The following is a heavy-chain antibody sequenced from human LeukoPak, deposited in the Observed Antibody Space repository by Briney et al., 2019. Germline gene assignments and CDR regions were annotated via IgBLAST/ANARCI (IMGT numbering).Heavy chain of an antibody. D-gene: IGHD6-13*01. CDR3: ARHGYSSSWYENWFDP. CDR1: AYSFTSYC. J-gene: IGHJ5*02. Sequence: GEALRISCKGSAYSFTSYCIAWVRQMPGKGLEWMGIIYPGDSDTRYSPSFQGQVTISADKSISTAYLQLSSLKASDTAMYYCARHGYSSSWYENWFDPWGQGTLVTVSS. CDR2: IYPGDSDT. V-gene: IGHV5-51*01.